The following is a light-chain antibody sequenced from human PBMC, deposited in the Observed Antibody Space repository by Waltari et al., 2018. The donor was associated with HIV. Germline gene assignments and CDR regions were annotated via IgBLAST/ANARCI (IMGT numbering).Light chain of an antibody. CDR2: GAS. Sequence: DIQVTQSPSSLSVSVGDRVTITCRASQPIKRNLNWYQQTPGKAPKLLIFGASTLQSGVPSRFSGSGSETDFILTVFSLQPEDFATYYCQQTYSAPHTFGQGTRLEIK. CDR3: QQTYSAPHT. V-gene: IGKV1-39*01. J-gene: IGKJ5*01. CDR1: QPIKRN.